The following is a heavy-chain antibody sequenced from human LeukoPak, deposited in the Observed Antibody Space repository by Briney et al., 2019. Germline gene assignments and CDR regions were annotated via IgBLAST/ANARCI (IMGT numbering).Heavy chain of an antibody. V-gene: IGHV3-30-3*01. D-gene: IGHD6-13*01. J-gene: IGHJ4*02. CDR2: ISYDGSNK. Sequence: PGGSLRLSCAASGFTFSSYAMHWVRQAPGKGLEWVAVISYDGSNKYYADSVKGRFTISRDNSKNTLYLQMNSLRAEDTAVYYCARSIAAAGTMGYWGQGTLVTVSS. CDR1: GFTFSSYA. CDR3: ARSIAAAGTMGY.